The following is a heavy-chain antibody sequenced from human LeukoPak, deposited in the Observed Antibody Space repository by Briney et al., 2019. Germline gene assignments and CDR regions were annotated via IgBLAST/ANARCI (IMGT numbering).Heavy chain of an antibody. CDR3: AGNALGHYYFSMDV. D-gene: IGHD1-26*01. J-gene: IGHJ6*03. V-gene: IGHV1-2*02. Sequence: GASVKVSCKASGYSITDYSMHWVRQAPGQGLEWMGWIIPNSGGTNFAQRFQGRVTMTSDTSISTAYMELTRLTSDDTAVYYCAGNALGHYYFSMDVWGKGTTVTVSS. CDR1: GYSITDYS. CDR2: IIPNSGGT.